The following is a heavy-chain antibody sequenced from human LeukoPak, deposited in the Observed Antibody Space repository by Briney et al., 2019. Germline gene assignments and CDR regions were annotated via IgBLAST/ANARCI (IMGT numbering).Heavy chain of an antibody. D-gene: IGHD7-27*01. CDR1: GLTFSNYW. Sequence: GGSLRLSCAASGLTFSNYWMSWVRQAPGKGLEWVSSISSSSSYIYYADSVKGRFTISRDNAKNSLYLQMNSLRAEDTAVYYCARELGTNYFDYWGQGTLVTVSS. CDR3: ARELGTNYFDY. J-gene: IGHJ4*02. CDR2: ISSSSSYI. V-gene: IGHV3-21*01.